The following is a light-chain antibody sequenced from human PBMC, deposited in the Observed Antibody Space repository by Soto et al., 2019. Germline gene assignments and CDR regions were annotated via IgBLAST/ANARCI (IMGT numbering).Light chain of an antibody. Sequence: QPASVSGAPGQSITISCTGTSSDVGGYDYVSWHQQHPGKAPKLMIYEVNTRPSGVSNRFSGSKSGNTASLTISGLQAEDEADYYCCSYTSSGAHVFGGGTKLTVL. CDR2: EVN. J-gene: IGLJ2*01. CDR3: CSYTSSGAHV. V-gene: IGLV2-14*01. CDR1: SSDVGGYDY.